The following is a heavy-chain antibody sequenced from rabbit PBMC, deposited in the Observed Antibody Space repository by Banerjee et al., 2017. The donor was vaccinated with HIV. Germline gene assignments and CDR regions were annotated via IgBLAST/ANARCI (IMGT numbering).Heavy chain of an antibody. D-gene: IGHD8-1*01. V-gene: IGHV1S45*01. Sequence: QEQLEESGGDLVKPEGSLTLTCTASGFSFSNGYVMCWVRQAPGKGLEWIACINTISGDTVYATWAKGRFTISRTSSTAVTLQVTSLTAADTATYFCARGVDDNSYYDLWGPGTLVTVS. CDR2: INTISGDT. CDR1: GFSFSNGYV. CDR3: ARGVDDNSYYDL. J-gene: IGHJ4*01.